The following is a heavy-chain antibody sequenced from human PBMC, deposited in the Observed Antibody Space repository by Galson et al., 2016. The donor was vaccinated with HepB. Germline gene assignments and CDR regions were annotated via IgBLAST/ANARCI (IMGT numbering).Heavy chain of an antibody. CDR1: GFVFSNFG. CDR3: AKERLVRRIFDH. CDR2: ISPRRTT. J-gene: IGHJ4*02. Sequence: SLRLSCAASGFVFSNFGLSWVRQAPGTGLEWVASISPRRTTYYSDSVLGRFTISREHSNNTLYLQMNGLRAEDTAVYYCAKERLVRRIFDHWGQGTLPPVSS. V-gene: IGHV3-23*01. D-gene: IGHD3-9*01.